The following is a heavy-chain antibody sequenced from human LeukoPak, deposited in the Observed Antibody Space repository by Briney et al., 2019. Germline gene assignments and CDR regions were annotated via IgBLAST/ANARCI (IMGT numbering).Heavy chain of an antibody. CDR3: ARFRRDGYNYDYYYGMDV. CDR1: GGSVSSGGYY. J-gene: IGHJ6*02. D-gene: IGHD5-24*01. V-gene: IGHV4-61*08. CDR2: IYYSGST. Sequence: SETLSLTCTVSGGSVSSGGYYWSWIRQPPGKGLEWIGYIYYSGSTNYNPSLKSRVTISVDTSKNQFSLKLSSVTAADTAVYYCARFRRDGYNYDYYYGMDVWGQGTTVTVSS.